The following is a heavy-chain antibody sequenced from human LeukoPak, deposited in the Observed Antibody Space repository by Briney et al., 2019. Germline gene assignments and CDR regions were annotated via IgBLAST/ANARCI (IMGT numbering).Heavy chain of an antibody. V-gene: IGHV1-46*01. CDR1: GCTFTNYY. D-gene: IGHD3-22*01. CDR2: INPSGGST. CDR3: ARDPSYDSSGYYYGDGY. J-gene: IGHJ4*02. Sequence: GASVKVSCKASGCTFTNYYMHWVRQAPGQGLEWMGIINPSGGSTSYAQKFQGRVTMTRDTSTSTVYMELSSLRSEDTAVYFCARDPSYDSSGYYYGDGYWGQGTLVTVSS.